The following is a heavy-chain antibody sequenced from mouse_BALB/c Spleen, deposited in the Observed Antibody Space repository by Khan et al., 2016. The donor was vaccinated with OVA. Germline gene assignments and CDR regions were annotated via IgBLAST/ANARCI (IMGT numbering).Heavy chain of an antibody. CDR3: GRECGRYRYAWFAY. Sequence: EVELVESGGGLVKPGGSLKLSCAASGFTFSDYYMYWVRQTPEKRLEWVATISDGGSYTYYPDSVKGRCTISRDNAKNNLYLQMRSLKSEDTAMYYCGRECGRYRYAWFAYWGQGTLVTVSA. J-gene: IGHJ3*01. CDR2: ISDGGSYT. D-gene: IGHD2-14*01. CDR1: GFTFSDYY. V-gene: IGHV5-4*02.